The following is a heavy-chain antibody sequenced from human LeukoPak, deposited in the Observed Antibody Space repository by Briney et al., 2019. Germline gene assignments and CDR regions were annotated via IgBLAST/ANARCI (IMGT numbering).Heavy chain of an antibody. J-gene: IGHJ6*02. D-gene: IGHD6-13*01. CDR1: GGSFSGYY. Sequence: SETLSLTCAVYGGSFSGYYWNWIRQSPGKGLEWIGEINHRGSTNFNPSLKRRVTMSVDTTQRQFSLRLSSVTAADTAVYYCARDEVLTQQQLAIYYYYGMDVWGQGTTVTVSS. V-gene: IGHV4-34*01. CDR3: ARDEVLTQQQLAIYYYYGMDV. CDR2: INHRGST.